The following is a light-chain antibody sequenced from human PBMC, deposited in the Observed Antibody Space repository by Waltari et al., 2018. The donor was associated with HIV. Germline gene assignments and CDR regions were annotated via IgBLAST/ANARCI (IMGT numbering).Light chain of an antibody. Sequence: DIQMTQSPSTLSASVGDRVTITCRASQSISSWLAWYQQQPGKSPKFLIYKASNLESGVPSRFSGSGSGTEFPLTISNLQPDYFATYYCQQYNSFPFTFGPGTKVDIQ. CDR2: KAS. J-gene: IGKJ3*01. V-gene: IGKV1-5*03. CDR3: QQYNSFPFT. CDR1: QSISSW.